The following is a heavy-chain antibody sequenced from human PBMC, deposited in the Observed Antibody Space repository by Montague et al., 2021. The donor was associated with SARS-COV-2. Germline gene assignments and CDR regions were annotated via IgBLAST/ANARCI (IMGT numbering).Heavy chain of an antibody. CDR3: ARTAIGGSDYRWFDP. CDR2: INWDDDK. Sequence: VKPTQTLTLTCTFSGFSFSTSGMCVTWIRQPPGKALEWLALINWDDDKYYNTPLHTRLTISKDTSKNQVVLTMTNMEPVDTATYYCARTAIGGSDYRWFDPWGPGTLVTVSS. D-gene: IGHD3-16*01. CDR1: GFSFSTSGMC. J-gene: IGHJ5*02. V-gene: IGHV2-70*01.